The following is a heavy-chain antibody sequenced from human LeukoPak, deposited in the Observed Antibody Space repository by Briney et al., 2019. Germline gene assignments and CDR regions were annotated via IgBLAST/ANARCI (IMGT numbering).Heavy chain of an antibody. CDR2: ISAYNGNT. J-gene: IGHJ4*02. CDR1: GYTFTNYG. Sequence: ASVKVSCKTSGYTFTNYGISWVRQAPGLGLEWMGWISAYNGNTNYAQKLQGRVTMTTDTSTSTAYMELRSLRSDDTAVYYCARDWHSSSWYAYWGQGTLVTVSS. D-gene: IGHD6-13*01. CDR3: ARDWHSSSWYAY. V-gene: IGHV1-18*01.